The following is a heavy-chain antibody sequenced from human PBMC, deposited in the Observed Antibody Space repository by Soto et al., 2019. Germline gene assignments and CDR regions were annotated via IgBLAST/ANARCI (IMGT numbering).Heavy chain of an antibody. CDR2: ISYDGSNK. J-gene: IGHJ6*03. CDR1: GFTFSSYG. V-gene: IGHV3-30*18. CDR3: AKDLEAAHPYYYYYMDV. Sequence: QVQLVESGGGVVQPGRSLRHSCAASGFTFSSYGMHWVRQAPGKGLEWVAVISYDGSNKYYADSVKGRFTISRDNSKNTLYLQMNSLRAEDTAVYYCAKDLEAAHPYYYYYMDVWGKGTTVTVSS. D-gene: IGHD6-6*01.